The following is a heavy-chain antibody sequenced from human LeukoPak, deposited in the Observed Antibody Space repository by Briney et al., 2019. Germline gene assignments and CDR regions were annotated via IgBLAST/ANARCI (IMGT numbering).Heavy chain of an antibody. CDR1: GFTFSNYG. CDR3: AKELGHTSWRYLDY. CDR2: ICGDGSSK. D-gene: IGHD1-26*01. J-gene: IGHJ4*02. V-gene: IGHV3-33*06. Sequence: GGSLRLSCAASGFTFSNYGMNWVRQAPGKGLEWVAVICGDGSSKYYADSVKGRFTISRDNSMNTVYLQMNSLGAEDTAVYYCAKELGHTSWRYLDYWGQGTLVTVSS.